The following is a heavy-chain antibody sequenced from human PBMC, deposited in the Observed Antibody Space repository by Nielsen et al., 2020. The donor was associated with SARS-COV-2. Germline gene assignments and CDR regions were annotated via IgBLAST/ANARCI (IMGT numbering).Heavy chain of an antibody. CDR1: GFTFSSYA. CDR3: AKDHPGIAYAEYFQH. J-gene: IGHJ1*01. V-gene: IGHV3-23*01. D-gene: IGHD6-13*01. CDR2: ISGSGGST. Sequence: GESLKISCAASGFTFSSYAMSWVRQAPGKGLEWVSAISGSGGSTYYADSVKGRFTISRDNSKNTLYLQMNSLRAEDTAVYYCAKDHPGIAYAEYFQHWGQGTLVTVSS.